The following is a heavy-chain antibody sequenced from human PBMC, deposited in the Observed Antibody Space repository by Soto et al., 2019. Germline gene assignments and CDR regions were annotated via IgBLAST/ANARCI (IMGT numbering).Heavy chain of an antibody. V-gene: IGHV3-30-3*01. CDR1: GFTFSSYA. CDR2: ISYDGSNK. CDR3: ARDRLAYYYYYGMDV. D-gene: IGHD6-6*01. Sequence: QVQLVESGGGVVQPGRSLRLSCAASGFTFSSYAMHWVRQAPGKGLEWVAVISYDGSNKYYADSVKGRFTISRDNSKNKLYLQMNSLRAEDTAVYYCARDRLAYYYYYGMDVWGQWTTVTVAS. J-gene: IGHJ6*02.